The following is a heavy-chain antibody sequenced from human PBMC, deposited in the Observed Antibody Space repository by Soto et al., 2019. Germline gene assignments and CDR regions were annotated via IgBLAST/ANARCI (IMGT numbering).Heavy chain of an antibody. J-gene: IGHJ4*02. CDR1: GFTFSRHA. CDR2: ISKDGSNT. D-gene: IGHD6-19*01. CDR3: ARAIAVAGTIDY. Sequence: PGGSLRLSCAASGFTFSRHAIHWVRQAPGKGLEGVAVISKDGSNTYYVDSGKGRLTISRDNSKNTLYLQMNSMGDEDTAVYYCARAIAVAGTIDYWGQGPLVTVSS. V-gene: IGHV3-30*04.